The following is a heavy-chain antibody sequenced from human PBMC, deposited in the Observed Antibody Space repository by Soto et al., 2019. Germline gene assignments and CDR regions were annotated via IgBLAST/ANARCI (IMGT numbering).Heavy chain of an antibody. V-gene: IGHV3-66*01. CDR1: GFTVSSNY. Sequence: EVQLVESGGGLVQPGGSLRLSCAASGFTVSSNYMSWVRQAPGKGLEWVSVIYSGGSTYYADSVKGRFTISRDNSKNTLYLQMNSLRAEDTAVYYCARDAGGSYNHAFDIWGQGTMVTVSS. CDR2: IYSGGST. CDR3: ARDAGGSYNHAFDI. J-gene: IGHJ3*02. D-gene: IGHD1-26*01.